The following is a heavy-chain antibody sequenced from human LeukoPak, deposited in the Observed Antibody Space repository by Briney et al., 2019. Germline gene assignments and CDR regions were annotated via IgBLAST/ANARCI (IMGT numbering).Heavy chain of an antibody. CDR3: AKAPSITMVRGVISYYYGMNV. Sequence: GGSLRLSCAASGFTFSSYGMHWVRQAPGKGLEWVAFIRYDGSNKYYADSVKGRFTISRDNSKNTLYLQMNSLRAEDTAVYYCAKAPSITMVRGVISYYYGMNVWGQGTTVTVSS. CDR2: IRYDGSNK. J-gene: IGHJ6*02. CDR1: GFTFSSYG. V-gene: IGHV3-30*02. D-gene: IGHD3-10*01.